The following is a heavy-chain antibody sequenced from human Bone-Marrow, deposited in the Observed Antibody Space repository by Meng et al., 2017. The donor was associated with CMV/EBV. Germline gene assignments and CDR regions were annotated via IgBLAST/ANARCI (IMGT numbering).Heavy chain of an antibody. J-gene: IGHJ4*02. V-gene: IGHV4-61*01. Sequence: GSLRLSCTVSGGSVTSNSYYWSWIRQTPARGLEWIGFISDTGDTNYNPSLKSRVTISVDTSKNQFSLKLSSVTAADTAVYYCARDGLGGAPDYWGQGTLVTVSS. CDR1: GGSVTSNSYY. CDR2: ISDTGDT. D-gene: IGHD3-16*01. CDR3: ARDGLGGAPDY.